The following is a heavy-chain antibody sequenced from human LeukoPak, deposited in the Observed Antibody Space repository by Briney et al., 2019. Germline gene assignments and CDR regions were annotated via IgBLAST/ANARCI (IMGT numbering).Heavy chain of an antibody. V-gene: IGHV4-39*01. CDR3: AGKTYYYDSSGQGLDY. CDR2: IYYSGST. J-gene: IGHJ4*02. CDR1: GGSISSSSYY. D-gene: IGHD3-22*01. Sequence: SGTLSLTCTVSGGSISSSSYYWGWIRPPPGKGLGWIGRIYYSGSTYNNPSLRRRVTLSVDTSTNQFSLKLSSVTAADTAVYYCAGKTYYYDSSGQGLDYWGQGTLVTVSS.